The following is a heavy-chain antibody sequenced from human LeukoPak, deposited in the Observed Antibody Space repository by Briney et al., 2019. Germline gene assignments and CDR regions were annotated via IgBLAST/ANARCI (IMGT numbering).Heavy chain of an antibody. CDR2: MNPNSGNS. CDR3: ARVPRGYSGNDWTSYYYHMDV. J-gene: IGHJ6*03. Sequence: ASVKVSCKASGYTFTSYDINWVRQATGQGLEWMGWMNPNSGNSGSVPKFQGRVTMTRDVSISTTYMELSSLRSEDTAVYYCARVPRGYSGNDWTSYYYHMDVWGEGTTVTVSS. CDR1: GYTFTSYD. D-gene: IGHD5-12*01. V-gene: IGHV1-8*01.